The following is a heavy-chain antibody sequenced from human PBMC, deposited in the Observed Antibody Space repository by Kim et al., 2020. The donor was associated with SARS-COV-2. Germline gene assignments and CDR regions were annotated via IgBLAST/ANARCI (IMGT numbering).Heavy chain of an antibody. J-gene: IGHJ4*02. CDR1: EYIMTSYW. Sequence: GESLKISCKSSEYIMTSYWISWVRQMPGKGLEWMGKIVPRESKSDLSPAFQDHVTMSIDKSISTAYLQWSGLKASDTAVYYCARHQIGSGGVWAFDYWGQGTLVTVSS. D-gene: IGHD6-19*01. CDR2: IVPRESKS. V-gene: IGHV5-10-1*01. CDR3: ARHQIGSGGVWAFDY.